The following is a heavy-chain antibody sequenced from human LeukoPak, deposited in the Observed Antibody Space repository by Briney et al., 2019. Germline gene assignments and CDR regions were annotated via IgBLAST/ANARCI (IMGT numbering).Heavy chain of an antibody. CDR3: ARDLGSGSYYRGYAFDI. CDR2: IYYSGST. CDR1: GFTFSSYG. D-gene: IGHD1-26*01. Sequence: GSLRLSCAASGFTFSSYGMHWVRQPPGKGLEWIGSIYYSGSTYYNPSLKSRVTISVDTSKNQFSLKLSSVTAADTAVYYCARDLGSGSYYRGYAFDIWGQGTMVTVSS. J-gene: IGHJ3*02. V-gene: IGHV4-39*07.